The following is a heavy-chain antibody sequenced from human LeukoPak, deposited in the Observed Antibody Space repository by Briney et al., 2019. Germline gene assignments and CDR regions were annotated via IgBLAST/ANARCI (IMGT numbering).Heavy chain of an antibody. D-gene: IGHD6-19*01. J-gene: IGHJ4*02. Sequence: GGSLRLSCAASGFTFSSYAMSWVRQAPGKGLEWVSAISGSGGSTYYADSVKGRFTISRGNSKNTLYLQMNSLRAEDTAVYYCAKLQWLEPSYFDYWGQGTLVTVSS. CDR1: GFTFSSYA. CDR2: ISGSGGST. CDR3: AKLQWLEPSYFDY. V-gene: IGHV3-23*01.